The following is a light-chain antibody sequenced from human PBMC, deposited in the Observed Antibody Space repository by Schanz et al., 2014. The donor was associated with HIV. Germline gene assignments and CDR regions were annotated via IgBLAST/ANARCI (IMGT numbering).Light chain of an antibody. J-gene: IGLJ1*01. CDR2: GNT. V-gene: IGLV1-40*01. Sequence: QSVLTQPPSVSGVPGQRVTISCTGSSSNIGAGYDVHWYQQLPGTAPKLLIYGNTNRPSGVPDRFSGSKSGNTASLSISGLQAEDEADYYCSSYTSSSPLGVFGTGTKLTVL. CDR3: SSYTSSSPLGV. CDR1: SSNIGAGYD.